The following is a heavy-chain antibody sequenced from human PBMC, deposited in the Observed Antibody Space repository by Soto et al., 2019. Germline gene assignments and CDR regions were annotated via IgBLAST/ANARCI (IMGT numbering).Heavy chain of an antibody. V-gene: IGHV3-21*01. CDR2: ISSSSSYI. Sequence: EVQLVESGGGLVKPGGSLRLSCAASGFTFSSYSMNWVRKAPGKGLEWVSSISSSSSYIYYADSVKGRFTISRDNAKNSLYLQMNSLRAEDTAVYYCARDEGIVATPFDYWGQGTLVTVSS. CDR1: GFTFSSYS. D-gene: IGHD5-12*01. CDR3: ARDEGIVATPFDY. J-gene: IGHJ4*02.